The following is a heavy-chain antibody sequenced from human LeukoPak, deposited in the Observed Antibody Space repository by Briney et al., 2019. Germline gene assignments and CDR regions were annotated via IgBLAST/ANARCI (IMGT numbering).Heavy chain of an antibody. V-gene: IGHV3-48*02. CDR2: ISSSSSTI. D-gene: IGHD4-23*01. Sequence: PGVSLRLSCAASGFIFSSQSMNWVRQAPGKGREWVSYISSSSSTIYYAESVSGRFTISRDNAKNSLYLVMNSLRDEDTAVYYCTRPSQRGRGWFGGNHGYWGQGTLVTVSS. CDR3: TRPSQRGRGWFGGNHGY. J-gene: IGHJ4*02. CDR1: GFIFSSQS.